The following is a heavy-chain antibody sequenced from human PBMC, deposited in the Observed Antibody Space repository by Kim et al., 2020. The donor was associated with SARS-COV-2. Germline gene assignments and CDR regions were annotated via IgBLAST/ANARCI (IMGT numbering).Heavy chain of an antibody. D-gene: IGHD6-13*01. Sequence: GGSLRLSCAASGFTFSSYAMHWVRQAPGKGLEWVAVISYDGSNKYYADSVKGRFTISRDNSKNTLYLQMNSLRAEDTAVYYCARSTSIAAVAGKAFDIWGQGTMVTVSS. CDR1: GFTFSSYA. V-gene: IGHV3-30*04. CDR3: ARSTSIAAVAGKAFDI. J-gene: IGHJ3*02. CDR2: ISYDGSNK.